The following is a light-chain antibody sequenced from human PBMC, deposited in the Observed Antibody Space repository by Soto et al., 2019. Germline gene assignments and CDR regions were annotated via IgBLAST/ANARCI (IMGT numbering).Light chain of an antibody. CDR3: QQYGSSPWT. V-gene: IGKV3-20*01. Sequence: EIVLTQSPGTLSLSPGERATLSCRASQSVSSSYLAWYQQKPGQAPRPLISGASRRAIGIPDRFSGSGSGTDFTLTISRLEPEDFAVYYCQQYGSSPWTLGQGTKVDTK. CDR2: GAS. J-gene: IGKJ1*01. CDR1: QSVSSSY.